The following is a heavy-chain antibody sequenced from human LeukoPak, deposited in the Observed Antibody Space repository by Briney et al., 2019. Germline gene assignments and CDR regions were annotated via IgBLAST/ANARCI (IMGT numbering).Heavy chain of an antibody. CDR2: ISSSSSYI. J-gene: IGHJ3*02. CDR3: AGLRLHYYDSSALAFDI. D-gene: IGHD3-22*01. V-gene: IGHV3-21*01. CDR1: GFTFSSYS. Sequence: PGGSLRLSCAASGFTFSSYSMNWVRQAPGKGLEWVSSISSSSSYIYYADSVKGRFTISRDNAKNSLYLQMNSLRAEDTAVYYCAGLRLHYYDSSALAFDIWGQGTMVTVSS.